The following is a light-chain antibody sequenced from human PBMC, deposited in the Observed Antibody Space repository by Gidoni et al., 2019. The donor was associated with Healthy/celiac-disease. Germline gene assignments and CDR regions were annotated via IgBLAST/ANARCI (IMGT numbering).Light chain of an antibody. CDR1: QSGSSN. CDR3: QQYNNWPPRT. CDR2: GSS. Sequence: EIVMTQSPATLSVSPGERATLSCRASQSGSSNLAWYQQKPGQAPRPLIYGSSTRATGIPARFSGSGSGTEFTLTISSLQSEDFAVYYCQQYNNWPPRTFGQGTKVEIK. J-gene: IGKJ1*01. V-gene: IGKV3-15*01.